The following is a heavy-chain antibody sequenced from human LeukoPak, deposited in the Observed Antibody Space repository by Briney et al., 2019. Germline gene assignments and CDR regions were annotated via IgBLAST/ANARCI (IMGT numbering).Heavy chain of an antibody. Sequence: SETLSLTCTVSGGSISSYYWSWIRQPPGKGLGWIGYIYYSGSTNYNPSLKSRVTISVDTSKNQFSLKLSSVTAADTAVYYCAREGTYYDSSGYSEDAFDIWGQGTMVTVSS. J-gene: IGHJ3*02. V-gene: IGHV4-59*01. D-gene: IGHD3-22*01. CDR3: AREGTYYDSSGYSEDAFDI. CDR2: IYYSGST. CDR1: GGSISSYY.